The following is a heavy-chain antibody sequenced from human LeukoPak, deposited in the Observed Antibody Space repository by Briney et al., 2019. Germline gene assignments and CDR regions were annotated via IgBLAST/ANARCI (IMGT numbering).Heavy chain of an antibody. J-gene: IGHJ3*02. V-gene: IGHV3-23*01. CDR1: GFTFSTYA. CDR3: AKGGSVTAPDDVFGI. D-gene: IGHD5/OR15-5a*01. CDR2: ISGNGGGT. Sequence: PGGSLRLSCAASGFTFSTYAMIWVRQAPGKGLEWVSVISGNGGGTYFADSVKGRFTISRDNSKNTLYLQMNSLRAEDTAIYYCAKGGSVTAPDDVFGIWGQGTMVTVSS.